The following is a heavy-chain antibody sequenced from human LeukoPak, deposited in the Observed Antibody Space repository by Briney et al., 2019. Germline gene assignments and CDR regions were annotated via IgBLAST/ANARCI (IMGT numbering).Heavy chain of an antibody. CDR3: ARDDPIDY. Sequence: GASVKVSCQASRYNFTGYYIHWVRQAPGQGLEWMGWIKPSSGDTKYAQKFQGRVTMTRDTSISTAYMELSRLRSDDTAVYYCARDDPIDYWGQGTLVTVSS. V-gene: IGHV1-2*02. CDR1: RYNFTGYY. J-gene: IGHJ4*02. CDR2: IKPSSGDT.